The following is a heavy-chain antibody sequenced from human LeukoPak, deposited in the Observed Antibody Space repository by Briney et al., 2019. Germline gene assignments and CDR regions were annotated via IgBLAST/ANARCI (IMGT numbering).Heavy chain of an antibody. V-gene: IGHV4-30-4*08. CDR2: IYYSGST. J-gene: IGHJ4*02. D-gene: IGHD3-22*01. Sequence: PSETLSLTCTVPGGSISSGDYYWSWIRQPPGKGLEWIGYIYYSGSTYYNPSLKSRVTISVDTSKNQFSLKLSSVTAADTAVYYCAREPSYDSSGIDYWGQGTLVTVSS. CDR1: GGSISSGDYY. CDR3: AREPSYDSSGIDY.